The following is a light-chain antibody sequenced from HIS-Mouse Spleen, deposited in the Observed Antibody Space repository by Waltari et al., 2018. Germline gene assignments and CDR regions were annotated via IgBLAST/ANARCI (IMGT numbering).Light chain of an antibody. CDR1: SSDAGGYNY. V-gene: IGLV2-14*03. Sequence: QSALTQPASVSGSPGQSITISCTGTSSDAGGYNYVSLYQQHPGKAPKPMIYDFSNRPSGVSNRFSGSKSGNTASLTISGLQAEDEADYYCSSYTSSSTLYVFGTGTKVTVL. J-gene: IGLJ1*01. CDR3: SSYTSSSTLYV. CDR2: DFS.